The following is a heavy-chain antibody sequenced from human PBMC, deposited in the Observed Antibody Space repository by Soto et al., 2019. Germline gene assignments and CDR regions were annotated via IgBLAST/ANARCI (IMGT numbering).Heavy chain of an antibody. CDR3: ARDQGSDFDY. D-gene: IGHD3-10*01. CDR2: INPNGGST. J-gene: IGHJ4*02. V-gene: IGHV1-2*04. CDR1: GYTFTGYY. Sequence: GASVKVSCKASGYTFTGYYMHWVRQAPGQGLEWMGWINPNGGSTNYAQKFQGWVTMTRDTSTSTVYMELSSLRSEDTAVYYCARDQGSDFDYWGQGTLVTVSS.